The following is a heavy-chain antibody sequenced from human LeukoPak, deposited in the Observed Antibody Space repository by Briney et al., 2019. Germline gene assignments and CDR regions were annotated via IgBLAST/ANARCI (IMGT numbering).Heavy chain of an antibody. V-gene: IGHV3-66*01. CDR2: IYSGGST. Sequence: GGSLRLSCAASGFTFSSYSMNWVRQAPGKGLEWVSIIYSGGSTYYADSVKGRFTISRDSSNNTLFLQMTNLRADDSGLYYCATDVRSSPLGFWGHGTLVTVSS. J-gene: IGHJ4*01. CDR3: ATDVRSSPLGF. CDR1: GFTFSSYS. D-gene: IGHD6-13*01.